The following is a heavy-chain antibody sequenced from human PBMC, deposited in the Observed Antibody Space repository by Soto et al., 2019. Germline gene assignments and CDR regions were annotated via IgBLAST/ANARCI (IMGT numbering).Heavy chain of an antibody. J-gene: IGHJ4*02. V-gene: IGHV2-5*02. Sequence: QITLKESGPTLVKPTQTLTLTCTFSGFSLNTRGVGVGWIRQPPGKALEWLTLIYWDDAKEYSPSPKSRLTITKDTSKNQVVLIMTNMDPVDTATYYCVHKGEGDRILDFWGQGALVTVSS. CDR2: IYWDDAK. CDR3: VHKGEGDRILDF. D-gene: IGHD3-16*01. CDR1: GFSLNTRGVG.